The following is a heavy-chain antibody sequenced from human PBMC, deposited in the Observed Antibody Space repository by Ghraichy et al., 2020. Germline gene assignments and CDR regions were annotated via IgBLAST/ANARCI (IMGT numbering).Heavy chain of an antibody. D-gene: IGHD2-15*01. J-gene: IGHJ4*02. CDR2: ISDNAVRT. Sequence: GGSLRLSCSASGFTFNIYGIHWVRQAPGKGLEYVSGISDNAVRTYYADSVKGRFSISRDNSKNTLYLQMSSLRPDDTAVYHCVKVGYRSRWFLDYWGQGTLVAVSS. V-gene: IGHV3-64D*09. CDR3: VKVGYRSRWFLDY. CDR1: GFTFNIYG.